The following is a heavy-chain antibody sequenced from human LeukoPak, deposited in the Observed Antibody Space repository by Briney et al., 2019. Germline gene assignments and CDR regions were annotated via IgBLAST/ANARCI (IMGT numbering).Heavy chain of an antibody. CDR1: GFTFDDYA. D-gene: IGHD6-19*01. CDR3: AKDTVAVAGHWYFDL. V-gene: IGHV3-9*01. CDR2: ISWNSGSI. J-gene: IGHJ2*01. Sequence: PGRSLRLSCAASGFTFDDYAMHWVRQAPGKGLEWVSGISWNSGSIGYADSVKGRFTISRDNAKNSLYLQMNSLRAEDTALYYCAKDTVAVAGHWYFDLWGRGTLVTVSS.